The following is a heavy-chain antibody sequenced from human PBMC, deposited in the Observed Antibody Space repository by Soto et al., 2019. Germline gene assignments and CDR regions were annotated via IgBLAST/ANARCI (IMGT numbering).Heavy chain of an antibody. CDR2: IWYDGSNK. D-gene: IGHD1-26*01. J-gene: IGHJ6*03. V-gene: IGHV3-33*01. Sequence: QVQLVESGGGVVQPGRSLRLSCAASGFTFSSYGMHWVRQAPGKGLEWVAVIWYDGSNKYYADSVKGRFTISRDNSKNTLYLQMNSLRAEDTAVYYCARVWEPGPDYYYYYYMDVWGKGTTVTVSS. CDR3: ARVWEPGPDYYYYYYMDV. CDR1: GFTFSSYG.